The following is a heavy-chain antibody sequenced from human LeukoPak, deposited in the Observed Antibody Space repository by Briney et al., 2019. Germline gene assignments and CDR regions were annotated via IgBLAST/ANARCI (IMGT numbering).Heavy chain of an antibody. D-gene: IGHD3-22*01. V-gene: IGHV1-46*01. J-gene: IGHJ4*02. CDR3: ARDQARYYYDSSGTLMFY. CDR1: GYTFTSYY. CDR2: INPSGGGT. Sequence: ASVKVSCKASGYTFTSYYMHWVRQAPGQGLEWMGIINPSGGGTSYAQKFQGRVTMARDMSTSTVYMELSSLRSEDTAVYYCARDQARYYYDSSGTLMFYWGQGTLVTVSS.